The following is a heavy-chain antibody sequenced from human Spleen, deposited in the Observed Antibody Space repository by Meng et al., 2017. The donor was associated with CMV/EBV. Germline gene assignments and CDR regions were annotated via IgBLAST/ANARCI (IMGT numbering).Heavy chain of an antibody. Sequence: ASVKVSCMASGYTFVSYGISWVRQAPGQGLEWMGWISGYNGNTKYAQKLQGRVSVTTDTSTSTAYMEVRSLRSDDTAVYYCASDVLAAGATDWYFDLWGRGTLVTVSS. CDR3: ASDVLAAGATDWYFDL. CDR2: ISGYNGNT. J-gene: IGHJ2*01. V-gene: IGHV1-18*01. CDR1: GYTFVSYG. D-gene: IGHD1-26*01.